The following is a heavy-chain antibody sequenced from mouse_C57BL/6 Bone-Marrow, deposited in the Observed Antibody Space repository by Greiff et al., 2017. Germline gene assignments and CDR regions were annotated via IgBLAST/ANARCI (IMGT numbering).Heavy chain of an antibody. CDR3: ARRGSYWYFDG. Sequence: VQRVESGPGLVAPSQSLSITCTVSGFSLTSYSISWVRQPPGKGLEWLGVICTGGGTTYNSAPKSSLCISKDNSKSQVFVKRNSLQTGDTARYYCARRGSYWYFDGWGTGTTVTVSS. D-gene: IGHD1-1*01. CDR1: GFSLTSYS. V-gene: IGHV2-9-1*01. J-gene: IGHJ1*03. CDR2: ICTGGGT.